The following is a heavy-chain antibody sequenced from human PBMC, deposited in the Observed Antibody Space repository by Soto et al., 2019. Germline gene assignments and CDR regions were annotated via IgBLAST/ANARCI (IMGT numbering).Heavy chain of an antibody. CDR2: IYGSGDKT. CDR3: ARFLSSSWYGGGNFDY. V-gene: IGHV3-23*01. J-gene: IGHJ4*02. Sequence: GGSLRLSCASSGFTFRDYAITWVRQAPVKGLEWVSSIYGSGDKTFYARSVEGRFTISRDNIKNTLDLQMNSLRAEDTAVYYCARFLSSSWYGGGNFDYWGQGTLVTVSS. D-gene: IGHD6-13*01. CDR1: GFTFRDYA.